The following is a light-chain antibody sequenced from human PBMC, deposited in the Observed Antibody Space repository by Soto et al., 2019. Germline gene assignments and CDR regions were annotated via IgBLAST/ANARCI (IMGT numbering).Light chain of an antibody. J-gene: IGLJ3*02. CDR3: SSYTSSSTRV. CDR2: DVS. CDR1: SSDVGGYNY. Sequence: QSALTQPASVSGSPGQAITIYCTGTSSDVGGYNYVSWYQQHPGKAPKLMIYDVSNRPSGASNRFSGSKSGNTASLTISGLQAEDEADYYCSSYTSSSTRVFGGGTKLTVL. V-gene: IGLV2-14*01.